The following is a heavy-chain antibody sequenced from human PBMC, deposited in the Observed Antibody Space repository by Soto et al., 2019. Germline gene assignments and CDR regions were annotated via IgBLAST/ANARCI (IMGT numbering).Heavy chain of an antibody. V-gene: IGHV3-7*01. CDR3: AREQLQVVIPDY. J-gene: IGHJ4*02. CDR2: IKQDGSEK. Sequence: EVQLVESGGGLVQPGGSLRLSCAASGFTFSSYWMNWVRQAPGKGLEWVANIKQDGSEKYYEDSVKGRFTISRDNTKNSLYLQMNSLRAEDTAVYYCAREQLQVVIPDYWGQGTLVTVSS. D-gene: IGHD6-13*01. CDR1: GFTFSSYW.